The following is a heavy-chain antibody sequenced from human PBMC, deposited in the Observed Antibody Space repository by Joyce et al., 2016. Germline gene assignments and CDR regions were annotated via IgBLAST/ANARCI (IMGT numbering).Heavy chain of an antibody. D-gene: IGHD6-19*01. V-gene: IGHV1-18*04. CDR3: ARDNPSTGWYSYKYYTMDV. Sequence: QVQLQQSGAEVKNLGASVKVACKTSGYKFTNFGVSWVRQAPGQGLEWMGWSRAYNGNTKYADNLQGRVTLTADTSTTTVYMDLRSLRSDDTAVYYCARDNPSTGWYSYKYYTMDVWGQGTTVIVSS. CDR1: GYKFTNFG. J-gene: IGHJ6*02. CDR2: SRAYNGNT.